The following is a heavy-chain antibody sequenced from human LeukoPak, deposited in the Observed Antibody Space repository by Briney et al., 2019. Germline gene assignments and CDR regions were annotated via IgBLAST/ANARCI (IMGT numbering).Heavy chain of an antibody. Sequence: PGESLRLSCVDSEFTLSCYWVHCVRHAPGEWLVWVSRINIDGSTTNYADSVKGRFTISRDNSKNTVYLQMNGLRAEDTAVYFCAREVRGVGYYFYYMDVWGKGTTVTISS. CDR1: EFTLSCYW. D-gene: IGHD3-10*01. J-gene: IGHJ6*03. V-gene: IGHV3-74*01. CDR2: INIDGSTT. CDR3: AREVRGVGYYFYYMDV.